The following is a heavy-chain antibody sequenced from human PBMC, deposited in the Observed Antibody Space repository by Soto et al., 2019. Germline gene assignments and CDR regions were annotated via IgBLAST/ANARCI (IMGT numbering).Heavy chain of an antibody. Sequence: GESLKISCAASGFTFSSYSMNWVRQAPGKGLEWVSSISSSSSYIYYADSVKGRFTISRDNAKNSLYLQMNSLRAEDTAVYYCARLWVEMATSDAFDIWGQGTMVTVSS. CDR3: ARLWVEMATSDAFDI. CDR1: GFTFSSYS. D-gene: IGHD5-12*01. J-gene: IGHJ3*02. V-gene: IGHV3-21*01. CDR2: ISSSSSYI.